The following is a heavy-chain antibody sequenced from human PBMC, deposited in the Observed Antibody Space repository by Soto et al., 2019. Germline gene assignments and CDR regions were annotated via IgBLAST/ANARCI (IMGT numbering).Heavy chain of an antibody. D-gene: IGHD2-2*01. Sequence: PSETLSLTCTVSGGSISSSSYYWGWIRQPPGKGLEWIGSIYYSGSTYYNPSLKSRVTISVDTSKNQFSLKLSSVTAADTAVYYCAVVPAAMLYYYYMDVWGKGTTVTVSS. CDR1: GGSISSSSYY. CDR3: AVVPAAMLYYYYMDV. CDR2: IYYSGST. V-gene: IGHV4-39*01. J-gene: IGHJ6*03.